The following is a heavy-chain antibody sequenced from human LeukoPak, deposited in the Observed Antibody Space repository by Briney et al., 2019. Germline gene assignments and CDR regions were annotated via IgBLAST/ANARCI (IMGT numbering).Heavy chain of an antibody. V-gene: IGHV3-23*01. D-gene: IGHD5-24*01. CDR2: ISGSDDST. J-gene: IGHJ4*02. CDR1: GFTFSSYA. Sequence: GGSLRLSCAASGFTFSSYAMSWVRQAPGKGLEWVSAISGSDDSTYYADSVKGRFTISRDNSKNTLYLHMNSLRAEDTAVYYCAKNAGGSGYNPFDYWGQGTLVTVSS. CDR3: AKNAGGSGYNPFDY.